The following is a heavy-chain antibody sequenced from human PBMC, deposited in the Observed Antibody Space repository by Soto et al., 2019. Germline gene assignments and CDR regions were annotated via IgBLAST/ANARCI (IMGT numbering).Heavy chain of an antibody. V-gene: IGHV1-2*04. CDR1: GYTFTGYY. CDR2: INRNSGGT. J-gene: IGHJ5*02. D-gene: IGHD2-15*01. Sequence: QVQLVQSGAEVKKPGASVKVSCKASGYTFTGYYMHWVRQAPGQGLEWMGWINRNSGGTNYAQKFQGWVTMTRDTSISTAYMELSRLRSDDTAVYYCARSLYCSGGSCYWFDPWGQGTLVTVSS. CDR3: ARSLYCSGGSCYWFDP.